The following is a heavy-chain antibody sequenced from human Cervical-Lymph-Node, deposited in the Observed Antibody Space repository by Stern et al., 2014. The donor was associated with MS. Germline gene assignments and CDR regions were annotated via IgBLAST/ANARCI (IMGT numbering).Heavy chain of an antibody. D-gene: IGHD5-24*01. CDR2: MSSSGSTI. CDR3: ASSARRDGYNLGLY. J-gene: IGHJ4*02. V-gene: IGHV3-11*01. Sequence: QVQLVESGGGLVKPGGSLRLSCAASGFTFSDYYMSWFRQAPGKGLEWVSYMSSSGSTIYYADSVKGRFTISRDNAKNSLYLQMNSLSPEDTAVYYCASSARRDGYNLGLYWGQGTLVTVSS. CDR1: GFTFSDYY.